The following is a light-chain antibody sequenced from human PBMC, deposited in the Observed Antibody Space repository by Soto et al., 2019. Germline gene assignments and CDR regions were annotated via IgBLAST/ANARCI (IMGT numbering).Light chain of an antibody. Sequence: QSALTQPASVFGAPGQSITISCTGTSSDVVGYNHVSWYQPHPDKAPKLIIFDVSYRPSGVSNGFSATKADSTHSLTISGLQAVDEAHWYCRTYRSSSTHVVFGGGTELTVL. CDR2: DVS. CDR3: RTYRSSSTHVV. J-gene: IGLJ2*01. CDR1: SSDVVGYNH. V-gene: IGLV2-14*03.